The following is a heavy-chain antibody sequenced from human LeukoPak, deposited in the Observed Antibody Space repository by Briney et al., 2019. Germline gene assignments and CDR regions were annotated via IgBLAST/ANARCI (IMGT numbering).Heavy chain of an antibody. V-gene: IGHV1-2*02. CDR3: ARDLGYSRRYYDFSD. Sequence: ASVKVSCKASGYTFTGYYMHWVRQAPGQGLEWMGWINPDSGGTNYAQKFQGRVTMTRDTSITTAYMELSRLTSDDTAVYYCARDLGYSRRYYDFSDWGQGTLVTVSS. CDR1: GYTFTGYY. J-gene: IGHJ4*02. D-gene: IGHD3-3*01. CDR2: INPDSGGT.